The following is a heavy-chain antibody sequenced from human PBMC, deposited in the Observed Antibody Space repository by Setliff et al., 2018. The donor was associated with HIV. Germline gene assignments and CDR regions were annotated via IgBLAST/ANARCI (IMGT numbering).Heavy chain of an antibody. D-gene: IGHD6-19*01. J-gene: IGHJ3*02. CDR1: GYSFARYG. Sequence: ASVKVSCKASGYSFARYGLSWVRQAPGQGLEWMGWISGFNGNTKYAQSFQDRVAMTTETATSTAYMEMRSLRSDDTAVYFCARAPYRSAWFSGGHDAFDIWGQGTMVTVS. CDR3: ARAPYRSAWFSGGHDAFDI. CDR2: ISGFNGNT. V-gene: IGHV1-18*01.